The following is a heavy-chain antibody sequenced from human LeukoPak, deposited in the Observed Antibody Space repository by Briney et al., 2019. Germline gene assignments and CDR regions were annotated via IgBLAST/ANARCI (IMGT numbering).Heavy chain of an antibody. CDR1: GYTFTSYY. Sequence: ASVKVSCKASGYTFTSYYMHWVRQAPGQGLEWMGWINPNSGGTNYARKFQGRVTMTRDTSISTAYMELSRLRSDDTAVHYCASPAGDSSSSVPDYWGQGTLVTVSS. D-gene: IGHD6-6*01. CDR2: INPNSGGT. CDR3: ASPAGDSSSSVPDY. V-gene: IGHV1-2*02. J-gene: IGHJ4*02.